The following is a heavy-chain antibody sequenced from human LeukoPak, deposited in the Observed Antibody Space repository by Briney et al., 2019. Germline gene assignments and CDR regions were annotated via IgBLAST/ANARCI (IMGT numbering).Heavy chain of an antibody. CDR1: GGSISSSSYY. J-gene: IGHJ4*02. D-gene: IGHD3-16*01. CDR3: ARQRKGGVTIDY. V-gene: IGHV4-39*01. Sequence: PSETLSLTCTVSGGSISSSSYYWGWIRQPPGKGLEWIGSIYYSGSTYYNPSLKSRVTVSVDTSKNQFSLKLSSVTAADTPVYYCARQRKGGVTIDYWGQGTLVTVSS. CDR2: IYYSGST.